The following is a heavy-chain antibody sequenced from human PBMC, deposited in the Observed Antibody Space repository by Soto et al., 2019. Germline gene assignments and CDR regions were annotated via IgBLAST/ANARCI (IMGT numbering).Heavy chain of an antibody. V-gene: IGHV3-23*01. D-gene: IGHD3-3*01. Sequence: EGQLLESGGGLVQPGGSLRLSCISSGCTFQTYPMTWVRQAPGKGLEWISGLSGSGRNTYYADSVKGLFTISRDNSRDTLYLRMNNRRAEDTAVYFCAKVADNIYAFWDAAASHYCYYMDVWGRGTTVSVSS. CDR3: AKVADNIYAFWDAAASHYCYYMDV. CDR2: LSGSGRNT. J-gene: IGHJ6*03. CDR1: GCTFQTYP.